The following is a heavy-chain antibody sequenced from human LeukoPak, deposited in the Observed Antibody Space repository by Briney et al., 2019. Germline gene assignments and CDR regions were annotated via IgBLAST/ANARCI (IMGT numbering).Heavy chain of an antibody. CDR2: IYSSGGT. J-gene: IGHJ4*02. V-gene: IGHV4-39*01. CDR1: GVSISSGSNY. CDR3: ARQTGSGLFILP. Sequence: AETLSLTCSVSGVSISSGSNYWGWIRQPPGKTLEWIGSIYSSGGTYHNPSLKSRVTISVDTSKNQFSLKLSSVTAADTAVYYCARQTGSGLFILPGGQGTLVTVSS. D-gene: IGHD3/OR15-3a*01.